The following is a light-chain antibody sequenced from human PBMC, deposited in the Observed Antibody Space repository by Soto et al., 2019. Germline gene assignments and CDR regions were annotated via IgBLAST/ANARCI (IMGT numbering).Light chain of an antibody. CDR2: GAS. CDR3: QQYDTSPWT. V-gene: IGKV3-20*01. J-gene: IGKJ1*01. Sequence: EIVLTQSPGTLSLSPGERATLSCRASQSVSSSLLAWYQQKPGQAPRLLIYGASSRATGIPERFSGSGSGTDFTLTISSLEPEDFAVYYWQQYDTSPWTFGQGTKVEIK. CDR1: QSVSSSL.